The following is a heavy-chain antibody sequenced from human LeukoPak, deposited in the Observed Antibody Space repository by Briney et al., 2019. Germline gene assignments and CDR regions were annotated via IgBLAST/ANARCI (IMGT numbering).Heavy chain of an antibody. D-gene: IGHD3-22*01. J-gene: IGHJ4*02. CDR3: ARDIRVANYYDSSGYYYVPGGSYYFDY. Sequence: GAPVKVSCKASGYTFTSYGISWVRQAPGQGLEWMGWISAYNGNTNYAQKLQGRVTMTTDTSTSTAYMELRSLRSDDTAVYYCARDIRVANYYDSSGYYYVPGGSYYFDYWGQGTLVTVSS. CDR2: ISAYNGNT. CDR1: GYTFTSYG. V-gene: IGHV1-18*01.